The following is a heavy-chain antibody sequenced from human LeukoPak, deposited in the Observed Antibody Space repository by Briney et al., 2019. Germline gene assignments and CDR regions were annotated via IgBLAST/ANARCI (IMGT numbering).Heavy chain of an antibody. CDR3: ARDTGYFDY. V-gene: IGHV3-33*01. CDR2: IWYDGSNK. J-gene: IGHJ4*02. CDR1: GFTFSSYG. Sequence: GGSLRLSCAASGFTFSSYGMRWVRQAPGKGLEWVAVIWYDGSNKYYADSVKGRFTISRDNSKNALYLQMNSLRAEDTAVYYCARDTGYFDYWGQGTLVTVSS. D-gene: IGHD4-17*01.